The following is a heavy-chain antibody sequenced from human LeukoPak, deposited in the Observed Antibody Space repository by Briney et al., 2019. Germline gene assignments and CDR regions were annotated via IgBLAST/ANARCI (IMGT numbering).Heavy chain of an antibody. Sequence: PGGSLRLSCAASGFTFSSYGMHWVRQAPGKGLEWVAFIRYDGSNKYYADSVKGRFTISRDNSKNTLYLQMNSLRAEDTAVYYCAKSPMPGVVKYYFDYWGQGTLVTVSS. D-gene: IGHD3-3*01. V-gene: IGHV3-30*02. CDR1: GFTFSSYG. CDR2: IRYDGSNK. J-gene: IGHJ4*02. CDR3: AKSPMPGVVKYYFDY.